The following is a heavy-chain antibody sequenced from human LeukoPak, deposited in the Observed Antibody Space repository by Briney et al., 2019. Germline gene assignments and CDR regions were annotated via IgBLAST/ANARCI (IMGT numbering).Heavy chain of an antibody. CDR2: IIPIFGTA. CDR3: ARDLDGYIYFAY. Sequence: ASVKVSCKASGGTFSSYAISWVRQAPGQGLEWMGRIIPIFGTANYAQKFQGRVTITTDESTSTAYMELSSLRSEDTAVYYCARDLDGYIYFAYWGQGTLVTVSS. D-gene: IGHD5-24*01. V-gene: IGHV1-69*05. J-gene: IGHJ4*02. CDR1: GGTFSSYA.